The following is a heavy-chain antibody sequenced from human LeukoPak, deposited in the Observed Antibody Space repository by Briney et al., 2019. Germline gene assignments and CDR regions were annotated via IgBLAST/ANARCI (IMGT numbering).Heavy chain of an antibody. J-gene: IGHJ4*02. CDR3: ARDWTDYFDY. CDR1: GFTFSSFE. Sequence: GGSLRLSCAASGFTFSSFEMNWVRQAPGKGLEWVAFISYDGSNKYYADSVKGRFTLSRDNSKNTLFLQMNSLRAEDTAVYYCARDWTDYFDYWGQGTLVTVSS. D-gene: IGHD3/OR15-3a*01. V-gene: IGHV3-30-3*01. CDR2: ISYDGSNK.